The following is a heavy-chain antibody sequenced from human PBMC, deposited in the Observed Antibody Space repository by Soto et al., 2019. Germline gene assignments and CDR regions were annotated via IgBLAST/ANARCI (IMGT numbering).Heavy chain of an antibody. CDR3: ARLWGWLRTPPYFDY. J-gene: IGHJ4*02. V-gene: IGHV4-59*08. CDR2: IYYSGST. D-gene: IGHD3-16*01. CDR1: GGSISSYY. Sequence: QVQLQESGPGLVKPSETLSLTCTVSGGSISSYYWSWIRQPPGKGLEWIGYIYYSGSTNYNPSLKSRVTISVDTSKNQFSLKLSSVTAADTAVYYCARLWGWLRTPPYFDYWGQGTLVTVSS.